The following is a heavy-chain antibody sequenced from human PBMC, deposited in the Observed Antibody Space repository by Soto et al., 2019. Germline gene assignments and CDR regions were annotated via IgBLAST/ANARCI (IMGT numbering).Heavy chain of an antibody. V-gene: IGHV3-53*01. Sequence: LRLSCAASGFTVSSNYMSWVRQAPGKGLEWVSVIYSGGSTYYADSVKGRFTISRDNSKNTLYLQMNSLRAEDTAVYYCARVIAAAGTNWFDPWGQGTLVTVSS. CDR3: ARVIAAAGTNWFDP. J-gene: IGHJ5*02. CDR1: GFTVSSNY. D-gene: IGHD6-13*01. CDR2: IYSGGST.